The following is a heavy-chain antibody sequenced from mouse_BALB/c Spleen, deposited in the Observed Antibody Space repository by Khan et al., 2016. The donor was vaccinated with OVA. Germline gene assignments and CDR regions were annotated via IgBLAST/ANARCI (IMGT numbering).Heavy chain of an antibody. CDR3: ARGTDDYALYAMDY. J-gene: IGHJ4*01. CDR1: GFSLTGYG. V-gene: IGHV2-6-7*01. Sequence: QVQLKESGPGLVAPSQSLSITCTVSGFSLTGYGVYWVRQPPGKGLEWLGMIWGDGSTDYNSALKSRLSISKDSSKSQVFLKMNSLQTDDTARYYCARGTDDYALYAMDYWGQGTSVTVSS. CDR2: IWGDGST. D-gene: IGHD2-4*01.